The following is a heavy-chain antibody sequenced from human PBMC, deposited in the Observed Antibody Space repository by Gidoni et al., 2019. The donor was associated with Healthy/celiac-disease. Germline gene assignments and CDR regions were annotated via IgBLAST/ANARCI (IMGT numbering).Heavy chain of an antibody. CDR1: GFTFSSYG. D-gene: IGHD3-9*01. CDR2: IWYDGSNK. CDR3: ARDIPPTIRYFDWSREWYFDY. J-gene: IGHJ4*02. Sequence: QVQLVESGGGVVQPGRSLRLSCAASGFTFSSYGMHWVRQAPGKGLEWVAVIWYDGSNKYYADSVKGRFTISRDNSKNTLYLQMNSLRAEDTAVYYCARDIPPTIRYFDWSREWYFDYWGQGTLVTVSS. V-gene: IGHV3-33*01.